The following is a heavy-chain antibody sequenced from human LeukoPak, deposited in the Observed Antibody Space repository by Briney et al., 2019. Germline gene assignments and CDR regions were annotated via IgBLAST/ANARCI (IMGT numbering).Heavy chain of an antibody. V-gene: IGHV3-30*02. D-gene: IGHD2-15*01. Sequence: GGSLRLSCAASGFTFSSYGMHWVRQAPGKGLEWVAFIRYDGSNKYYADSVKGRFTISRDNSKNTLYLQMNSLRAEDTAVYYCAKGIKRVVVAATEYYFDYWGRGTLVTVSS. CDR2: IRYDGSNK. CDR1: GFTFSSYG. CDR3: AKGIKRVVVAATEYYFDY. J-gene: IGHJ4*02.